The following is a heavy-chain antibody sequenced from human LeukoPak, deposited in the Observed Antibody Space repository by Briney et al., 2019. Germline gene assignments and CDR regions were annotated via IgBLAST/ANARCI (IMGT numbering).Heavy chain of an antibody. CDR3: AKDRPYCGGDCYSEH. V-gene: IGHV3-23*01. CDR1: GFTFSRYA. Sequence: GGSLRLSCAASGFTFSRYAMSWVRRVSGKGLGWVSVLSGNSGSTYYADSVKGRFTISRDNSKNTLYLQMNSLRAEDTAVHYCAKDRPYCGGDCYSEHWGQGTLVTVSS. J-gene: IGHJ4*02. CDR2: LSGNSGST. D-gene: IGHD2-21*02.